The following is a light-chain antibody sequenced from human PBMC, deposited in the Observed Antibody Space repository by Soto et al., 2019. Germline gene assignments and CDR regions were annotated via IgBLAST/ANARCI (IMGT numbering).Light chain of an antibody. CDR2: GAS. J-gene: IGKJ1*01. V-gene: IGKV3-15*01. CDR1: QSVSSN. CDR3: QQYKNWPTWT. Sequence: EIVMTQSPATLSVSPGERATLSCRASQSVSSNLAWYQQKPGQAHRLLIYGASTRATGIPARFSGSGSGTDFTPTISSLEPEDFVVYYGQQYKNWPTWTFGQGTKVDIK.